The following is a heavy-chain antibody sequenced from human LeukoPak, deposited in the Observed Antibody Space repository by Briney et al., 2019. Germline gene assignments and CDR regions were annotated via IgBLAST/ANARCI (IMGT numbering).Heavy chain of an antibody. D-gene: IGHD2-8*01. CDR3: ARDFCTNGVCYYVYY. J-gene: IGHJ4*02. Sequence: SETLSLTCTVSGYSISSNYYWGWIRQPPRKGLEWLGTIYHSGSTYYTPSLKSRVTMSVDTSKNQSSLKLRSVTSADTAVYYCARDFCTNGVCYYVYYWGQGNLGTVPS. CDR2: IYHSGST. V-gene: IGHV4-38-2*02. CDR1: GYSISSNYY.